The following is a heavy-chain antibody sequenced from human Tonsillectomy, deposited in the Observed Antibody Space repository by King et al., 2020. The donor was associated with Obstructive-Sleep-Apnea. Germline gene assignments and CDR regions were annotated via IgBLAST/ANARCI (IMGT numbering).Heavy chain of an antibody. J-gene: IGHJ4*02. CDR1: GYTFTIYG. V-gene: IGHV1-18*04. CDR2: INGYNGNT. CDR3: ARYAIAAAGSTDHFDY. Sequence: VQLVESGAVVKKPGASVKVSCKASGYTFTIYGISWVRQAPGQGLEWMGWINGYNGNTNYVQKLQDRVTMTTDSSKGTAYMELRSLRSDDTAVYYCARYAIAAAGSTDHFDYWGQGTLVTVSS. D-gene: IGHD6-13*01.